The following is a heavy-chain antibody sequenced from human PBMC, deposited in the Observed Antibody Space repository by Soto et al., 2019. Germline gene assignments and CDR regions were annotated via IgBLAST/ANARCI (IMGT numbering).Heavy chain of an antibody. Sequence: EVQLVESGGGLVKPGGSLRLSCAASGFTFSNAWMSWVRQAPGKGLEWVGRIKSKTDGGTTDYAAPVKGRFTISRDDSKTTLYLQMNSLKTEDTAVYYCTTDSSGWSGGTDYWGQGTLVTVSS. CDR1: GFTFSNAW. J-gene: IGHJ4*02. D-gene: IGHD6-19*01. CDR2: IKSKTDGGTT. V-gene: IGHV3-15*01. CDR3: TTDSSGWSGGTDY.